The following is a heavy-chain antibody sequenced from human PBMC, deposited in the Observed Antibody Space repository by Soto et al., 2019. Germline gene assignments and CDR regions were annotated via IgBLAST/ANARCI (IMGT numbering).Heavy chain of an antibody. J-gene: IGHJ4*02. CDR2: IYYSGST. CDR3: ARDGDYYDSSGYLAFDY. Sequence: TCTVAEDCISRYYRYRNRQPPGKGLEWIGYIYYSGSTNYNPSLKSRVTISVDTSKNQFSLKLSSVTAADTAVYYCARDGDYYDSSGYLAFDYWGQGTLVTVSS. V-gene: IGHV4-59*01. CDR1: EDCISRYY. D-gene: IGHD3-22*01.